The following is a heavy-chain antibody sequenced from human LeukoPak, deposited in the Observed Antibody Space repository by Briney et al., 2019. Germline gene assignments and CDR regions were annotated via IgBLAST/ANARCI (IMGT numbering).Heavy chain of an antibody. V-gene: IGHV4-59*08. J-gene: IGHJ4*02. CDR1: GGSMCREH. D-gene: IGHD3-10*01. Sequence: SETLSLTCTVSGGSMCREHWSWIRQPPGKGLEWIGYIYYSGSTNYNPSLKSRVTISVDTSKNQFSLKLTSVTAADTAVYYCARSRYGSIYSFDFSGQGTLVTVSS. CDR3: ARSRYGSIYSFDF. CDR2: IYYSGST.